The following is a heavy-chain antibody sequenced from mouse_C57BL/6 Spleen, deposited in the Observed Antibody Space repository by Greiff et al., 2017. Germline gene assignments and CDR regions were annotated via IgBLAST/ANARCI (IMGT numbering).Heavy chain of an antibody. CDR3: ARDTTVPIWYFDV. D-gene: IGHD1-1*01. CDR1: GYTFTSYW. CDR2: IHPNSGST. J-gene: IGHJ1*03. V-gene: IGHV1-64*01. Sequence: QVQLQQPGAELVKPGASVKLSCKASGYTFTSYWMHWVKQRPGQGLEWIGMIHPNSGSTNYNEKFKSKATLTVDKSSSTAYMQLSSLTSEDSAVYYCARDTTVPIWYFDVWGTGTTVTVSS.